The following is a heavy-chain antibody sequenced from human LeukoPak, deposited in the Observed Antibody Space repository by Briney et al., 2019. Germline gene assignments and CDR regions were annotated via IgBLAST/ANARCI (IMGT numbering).Heavy chain of an antibody. CDR1: GGTFSSYA. V-gene: IGHV1-69*05. J-gene: IGHJ5*02. CDR3: ARGHGSVPGVNWFDP. CDR2: IISIFGTA. D-gene: IGHD2-2*03. Sequence: EASVKVSCKASGGTFSSYAISWVRQAPGQGLEWMGGIISIFGTANYAQKFQGRVTITTDESTSTAYMELSSLRSEDTAVYYCARGHGSVPGVNWFDPWGQGTLVTVSS.